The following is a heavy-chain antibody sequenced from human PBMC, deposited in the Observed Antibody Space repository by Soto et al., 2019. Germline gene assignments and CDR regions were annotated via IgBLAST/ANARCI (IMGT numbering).Heavy chain of an antibody. CDR2: ISYDGSNK. D-gene: IGHD2-15*01. Sequence: QVQLVESGGGVVQPGRSLRLSCAASGFTFSSYAMHWVRQAPGKGLEWVAVISYDGSNKYYADSVKGRFTISRDNSKNTLYLQMNSLRAEDTAVYYCARDLSDIVVVVAALDYWGQGTLVTVSS. J-gene: IGHJ4*02. CDR1: GFTFSSYA. CDR3: ARDLSDIVVVVAALDY. V-gene: IGHV3-30-3*01.